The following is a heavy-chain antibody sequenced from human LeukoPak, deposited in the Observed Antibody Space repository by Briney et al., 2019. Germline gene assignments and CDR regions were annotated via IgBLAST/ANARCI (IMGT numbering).Heavy chain of an antibody. CDR1: GFTFSSYA. D-gene: IGHD3-10*01. CDR2: ISYDGSNK. CDR3: ARAPISYGSGSYYFDY. Sequence: GGSLRLSCAASGFTFSSYAMRWVRQAPGKGLEWVAVISYDGSNKYYADSVKGRFTISRDNSKNTLYLQMNSLRAEDTAVYYCARAPISYGSGSYYFDYWGQGTLVTVSS. V-gene: IGHV3-30-3*01. J-gene: IGHJ4*02.